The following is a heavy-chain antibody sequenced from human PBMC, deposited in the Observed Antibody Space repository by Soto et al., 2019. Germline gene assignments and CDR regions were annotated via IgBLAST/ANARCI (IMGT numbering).Heavy chain of an antibody. J-gene: IGHJ4*02. V-gene: IGHV3-30-3*01. D-gene: IGHD1-26*01. CDR3: ARDDEGGSDCDLGY. CDR2: ISSDGSNK. CDR1: GFTFSSHA. Sequence: GGSLRLSCAVSGFTFSSHAMHRVRQAPGKGLEWVALISSDGSNKYYADSVKGRFTTSRDNSKNTMYLQMNSLRVEDTAVYYCARDDEGGSDCDLGYWGQGALVTVSS.